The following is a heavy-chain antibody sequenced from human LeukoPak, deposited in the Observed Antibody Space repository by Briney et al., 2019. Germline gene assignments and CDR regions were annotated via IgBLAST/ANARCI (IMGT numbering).Heavy chain of an antibody. Sequence: SPSETLSLTCTVSGGSISSHYWTWIRQSPVKGLEWIGDISNSGSTSYNPSLKSRVTISIDTSKNQFSLKLSSVTAADTAVYYCARGRIRYSSGYYYGIGYFDYWGQGTLVTVSS. J-gene: IGHJ4*02. CDR3: ARGRIRYSSGYYYGIGYFDY. D-gene: IGHD3-22*01. CDR1: GGSISSHY. V-gene: IGHV4-59*11. CDR2: ISNSGST.